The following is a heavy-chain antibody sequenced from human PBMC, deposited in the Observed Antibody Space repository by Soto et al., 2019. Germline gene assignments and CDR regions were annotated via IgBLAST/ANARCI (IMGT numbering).Heavy chain of an antibody. CDR2: ISGGGDRT. V-gene: IGHV3-23*01. D-gene: IGHD2-2*01. Sequence: EVQLLESGGGLVQPGGSLRLSCVGSGFTFINYAMNWVRQTPGEGLEWVSGISGGGDRTFDADSVKGRFTISRDNSKNTANLQMNSLRADDTAVYYCARKVLGSTSRPDWWYFDLWGRGTLVTVSS. CDR3: ARKVLGSTSRPDWWYFDL. J-gene: IGHJ2*01. CDR1: GFTFINYA.